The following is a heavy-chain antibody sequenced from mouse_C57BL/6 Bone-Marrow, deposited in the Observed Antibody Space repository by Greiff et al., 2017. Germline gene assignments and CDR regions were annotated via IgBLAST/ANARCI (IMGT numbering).Heavy chain of an antibody. J-gene: IGHJ3*01. V-gene: IGHV3-6*01. Sequence: VQLQQSGPGLVKPSQSLSLTCSVTGYSITSGYFWNWIRQLPGNQLEWMGFISYDGSNNYNPSLQNRITITRDTSKNQFVLKLNSVTAEDTATYYCARCDAWFAYWGQGTLVTVSA. D-gene: IGHD2-3*01. CDR1: GYSITSGYF. CDR2: ISYDGSN. CDR3: ARCDAWFAY.